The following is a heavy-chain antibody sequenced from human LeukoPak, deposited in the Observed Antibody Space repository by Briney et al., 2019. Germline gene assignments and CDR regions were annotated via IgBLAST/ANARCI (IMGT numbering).Heavy chain of an antibody. V-gene: IGHV3-74*01. CDR2: INGDGSST. D-gene: IGHD2-2*01. CDR1: GFTFDDYA. Sequence: PGRSLRLSCAASGFTFDDYAMHWVRQAPGKGLVWVSRINGDGSSTTYADAVKGRFTISRDNAKNTLYLQMSSLRAEDTAVYYCARRGLVPAFDIWGQGTMVTVAS. CDR3: ARRGLVPAFDI. J-gene: IGHJ3*02.